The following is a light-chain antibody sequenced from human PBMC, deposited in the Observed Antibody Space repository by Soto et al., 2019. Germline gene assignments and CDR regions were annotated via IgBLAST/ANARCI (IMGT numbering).Light chain of an antibody. CDR2: EVN. CDR3: SSYTSSSTPYV. CDR1: SSDVGGYNR. V-gene: IGLV2-18*02. J-gene: IGLJ1*01. Sequence: QSVLTQPPSVSGSPGQSVTISCTGTSSDVGGYNRVSWYQQPPGTAPKLMIYEVNNRPSGVPDRFSGSKSGNTASLTISGLQAEDEADYYCSSYTSSSTPYVFGTGTKLTVL.